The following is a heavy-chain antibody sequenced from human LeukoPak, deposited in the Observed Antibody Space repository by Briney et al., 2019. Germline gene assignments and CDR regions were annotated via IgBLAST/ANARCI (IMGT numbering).Heavy chain of an antibody. CDR3: AHRKATSWAHDY. Sequence: GGSLRLSCAASGFTFSSYAMSWVRQAPGKGLEWVSVIYSGGSGSTYYADSVKGRFTISRDNSKNTLNLQMNSLRAEATAVYYCAHRKATSWAHDYWGQGTLVTVSS. J-gene: IGHJ4*02. D-gene: IGHD2-2*01. CDR1: GFTFSSYA. CDR2: IYSGGSGST. V-gene: IGHV3-23*03.